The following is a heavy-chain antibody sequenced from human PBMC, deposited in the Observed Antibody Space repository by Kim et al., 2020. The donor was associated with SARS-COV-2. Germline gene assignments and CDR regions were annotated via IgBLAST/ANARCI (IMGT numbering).Heavy chain of an antibody. J-gene: IGHJ4*02. CDR2: TEK. Sequence: TEKSYVYSVKGRFTISRDNAKNSLYLQMNSLRADDTAVYYGARDIVRIVGYWGQGTLVTVSS. V-gene: IGHV3-7*03. D-gene: IGHD2-21*01. CDR3: ARDIVRIVGY.